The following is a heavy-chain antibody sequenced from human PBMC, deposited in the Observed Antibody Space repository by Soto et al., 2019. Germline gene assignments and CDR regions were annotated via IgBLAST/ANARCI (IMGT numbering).Heavy chain of an antibody. CDR1: GFTFSSYA. CDR2: ISGSGGST. D-gene: IGHD2-2*01. Sequence: GGSLRLSCAASGFTFSSYAMSWVRQAPGKGLEWVSAISGSGGSTYYADSVKGRFTISRDNSKNTLYLQMNSLRAEDTAVYYCAKDLKFVVVPAALSDWFDPWGKGTLVTVSS. V-gene: IGHV3-23*01. CDR3: AKDLKFVVVPAALSDWFDP. J-gene: IGHJ5*02.